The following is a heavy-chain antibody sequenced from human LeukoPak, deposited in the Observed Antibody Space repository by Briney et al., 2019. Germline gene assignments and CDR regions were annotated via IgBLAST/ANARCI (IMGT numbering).Heavy chain of an antibody. CDR3: ARAPGRSYGYYYYGMDV. J-gene: IGHJ6*02. D-gene: IGHD5-18*01. CDR1: GYTFTSYD. V-gene: IGHV1-8*01. CDR2: MNSNSGNT. Sequence: ASVKVSCKASGYTFTSYDINWVRQATGQGLEWMGWMNSNSGNTGYAQKFQGRVTMTRNTSISTAYMELSSLRSEDTAVYYCARAPGRSYGYYYYGMDVWGQGTTVTVSS.